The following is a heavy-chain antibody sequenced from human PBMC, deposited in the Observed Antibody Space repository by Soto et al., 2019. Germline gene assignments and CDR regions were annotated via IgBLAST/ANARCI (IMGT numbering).Heavy chain of an antibody. CDR3: ARSCSSTSSYRGIDY. J-gene: IGHJ4*02. D-gene: IGHD2-2*01. Sequence: GGSLRLSCAASGFTFSSYSMNWVRQAPGKGLEWVSSISSSSSYIYYADSVKGRFTISRDNAKNSLYLQMNSLRAEDTAVYYCARSCSSTSSYRGIDYWGQGPLVTVSS. CDR1: GFTFSSYS. V-gene: IGHV3-21*01. CDR2: ISSSSSYI.